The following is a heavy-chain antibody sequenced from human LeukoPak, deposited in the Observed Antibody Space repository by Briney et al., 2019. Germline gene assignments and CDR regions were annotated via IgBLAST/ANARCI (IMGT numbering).Heavy chain of an antibody. Sequence: GGSLRLSCAASGFTFSSYSMNWVRQAPGKGLEWVSSISSSSSYIYYANSVKGRFTISKDNAKNTLYLQMSSLRAEDTAVYYCVKAVARDYWGQGTLVTVSS. CDR3: VKAVARDY. J-gene: IGHJ4*02. CDR1: GFTFSSYS. CDR2: ISSSSSYI. D-gene: IGHD4-23*01. V-gene: IGHV3-21*01.